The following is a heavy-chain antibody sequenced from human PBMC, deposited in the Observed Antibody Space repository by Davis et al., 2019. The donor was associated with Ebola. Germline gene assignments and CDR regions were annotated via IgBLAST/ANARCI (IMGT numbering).Heavy chain of an antibody. CDR1: GFSFSSYW. CDR3: TREAGDSSNWASDF. CDR2: IKKDGSNK. Sequence: PGGSLRLSCAASGFSFSSYWMGWVRQAPGKGLEWVADIKKDGSNKYYVDSVKGRFTISRDNAKNSLYLQMNSLRVEDTAMYFCTREAGDSSNWASDFWGQGALVTVSS. J-gene: IGHJ4*02. D-gene: IGHD6-19*01. V-gene: IGHV3-7*01.